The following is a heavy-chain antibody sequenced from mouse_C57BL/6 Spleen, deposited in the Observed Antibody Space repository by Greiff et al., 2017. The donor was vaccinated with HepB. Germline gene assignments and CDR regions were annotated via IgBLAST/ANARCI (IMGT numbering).Heavy chain of an antibody. CDR3: ARKRGYYVYDEGYFDV. Sequence: QVQLQQSGAELARPGASVKLSCKASGYTFTSYGISWVKQRTGQGLEWIGEIYPRSGNTYYNEKFKGKATLTADKSSSTAYMELRSLTSEDSAVYFCARKRGYYVYDEGYFDVWGTGTPVTVSS. D-gene: IGHD2-2*01. CDR1: GYTFTSYG. V-gene: IGHV1-81*01. CDR2: IYPRSGNT. J-gene: IGHJ1*03.